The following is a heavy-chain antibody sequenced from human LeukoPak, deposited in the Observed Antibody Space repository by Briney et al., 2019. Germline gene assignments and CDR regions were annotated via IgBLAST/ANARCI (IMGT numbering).Heavy chain of an antibody. CDR3: TRDCSSTSCYGRVEMDV. CDR1: GFRFGDYA. D-gene: IGHD2-2*01. V-gene: IGHV3-49*04. Sequence: GGSLRLSCTASGFRFGDYAMRWVRQAPGKGLEWVGFIRSKAYGATTEYAASVKGRFTISRDDFNTIAYLQMNSLKTEDTAFYYCTRDCSSTSCYGRVEMDVWGKGTTVTVSS. CDR2: IRSKAYGATT. J-gene: IGHJ6*04.